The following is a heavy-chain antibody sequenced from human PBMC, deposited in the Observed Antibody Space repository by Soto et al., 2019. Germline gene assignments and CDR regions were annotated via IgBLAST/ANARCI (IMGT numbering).Heavy chain of an antibody. Sequence: ASVKVSCTASGYTFTIYGISWVRQAPGQGLEWMGWISAYNGNTNYAQKLQGRVTMTTDTSTSTAYMELRSLRSDDTAVYYCARMVDIVVVPTCYFDYWGQGTLVTVSS. CDR2: ISAYNGNT. D-gene: IGHD2-2*03. V-gene: IGHV1-18*01. CDR3: ARMVDIVVVPTCYFDY. J-gene: IGHJ4*02. CDR1: GYTFTIYG.